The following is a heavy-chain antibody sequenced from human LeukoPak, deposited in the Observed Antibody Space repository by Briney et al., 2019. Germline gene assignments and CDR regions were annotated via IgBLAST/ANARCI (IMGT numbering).Heavy chain of an antibody. J-gene: IGHJ6*03. CDR3: ARASSSGMDV. CDR1: GYSISSGYY. CDR2: IYHSGSA. Sequence: SETLSLTCAVSGYSISSGYYWGWIRQPPGKGLEWIGSIYHSGSAYYNPSLKSRVTISVDTSKNQFSLKLSSVPAANTAVYYCARASSSGMDVWGKGTTVTVSS. V-gene: IGHV4-38-2*01. D-gene: IGHD6-6*01.